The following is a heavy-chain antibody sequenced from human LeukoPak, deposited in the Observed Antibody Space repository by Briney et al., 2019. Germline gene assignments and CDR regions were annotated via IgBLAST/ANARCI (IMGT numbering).Heavy chain of an antibody. CDR3: ARVDSSGWYRVLNWFDP. CDR1: GCTFTSYG. D-gene: IGHD6-19*01. Sequence: ASVKVSCKASGCTFTSYGISWVRQAPGQGLEWMGWISAYNGNTNYAQKLQGRVTMTTDTSTSTAYMELRSLRSDDTAVYYCARVDSSGWYRVLNWFDPWGQGTLVTVSS. V-gene: IGHV1-18*01. J-gene: IGHJ5*02. CDR2: ISAYNGNT.